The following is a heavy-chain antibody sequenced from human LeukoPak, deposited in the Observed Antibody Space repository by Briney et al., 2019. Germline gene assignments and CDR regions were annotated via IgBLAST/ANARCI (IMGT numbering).Heavy chain of an antibody. D-gene: IGHD1-26*01. J-gene: IGHJ6*03. CDR2: ISYDGSNK. Sequence: GRSLRLSCAASGFTFSSYGMRWVRQAPGKGLEWVAVISYDGSNKYYADSVKGRFTISRDNAKNSLYLQMNSLRAEDTAVYYCARDPYSGSYGNYYYYFMDVWGKGTTVTISS. CDR3: ARDPYSGSYGNYYYYFMDV. CDR1: GFTFSSYG. V-gene: IGHV3-30*03.